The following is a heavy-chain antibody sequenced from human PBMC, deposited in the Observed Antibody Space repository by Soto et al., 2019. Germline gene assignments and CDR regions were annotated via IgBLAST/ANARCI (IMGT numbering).Heavy chain of an antibody. J-gene: IGHJ4*02. CDR3: AKGRPGVAAAPDH. Sequence: PGGSVRLSCAASGFTFSDFAMAWVRQAPGKGLEWVSSASGSGSGTYYADSVKGRFTISRDNSKNTLFLHMTNLRAGDTALYFCAKGRPGVAAAPDHWGQGTLVTVSS. CDR1: GFTFSDFA. CDR2: ASGSGSGT. V-gene: IGHV3-23*01. D-gene: IGHD2-21*01.